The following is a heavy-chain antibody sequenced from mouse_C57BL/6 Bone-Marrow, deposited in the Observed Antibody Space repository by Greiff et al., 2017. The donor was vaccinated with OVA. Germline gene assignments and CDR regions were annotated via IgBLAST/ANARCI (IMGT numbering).Heavy chain of an antibody. D-gene: IGHD2-3*01. Sequence: VQLQQPGTELVKPGASVKLSCKASGYTFTSYWMHWVKQRPGQGLEWIGNINPSNGGTNYNEKFKSKATLTVDKSSSTAYMQLSSLTSEDSAVYYCARERGNDGYSAWFAYWGQGTLVTVSA. CDR1: GYTFTSYW. CDR2: INPSNGGT. V-gene: IGHV1-53*01. CDR3: ARERGNDGYSAWFAY. J-gene: IGHJ3*01.